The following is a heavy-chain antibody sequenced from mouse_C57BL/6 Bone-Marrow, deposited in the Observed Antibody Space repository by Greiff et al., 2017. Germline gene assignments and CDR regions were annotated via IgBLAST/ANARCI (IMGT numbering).Heavy chain of an antibody. CDR2: IYPGSGST. CDR3: ATLRFAY. J-gene: IGHJ3*01. V-gene: IGHV1-55*01. Sequence: VQLQQPGAELVKPGASVTMSCKASGYTFTSYWITWVTQRPGQGLEWIGDIYPGSGSTNYTAKFKSKATLTVDTSSSTAYMQLSRLTSEDSAVYYCATLRFAYWGQGTLVTVSA. CDR1: GYTFTSYW.